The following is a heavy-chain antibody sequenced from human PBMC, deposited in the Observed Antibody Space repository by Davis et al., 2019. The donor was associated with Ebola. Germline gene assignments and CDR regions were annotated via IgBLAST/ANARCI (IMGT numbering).Heavy chain of an antibody. Sequence: PGGSLRLSCAASGFTFTNYAMSWVRQAPGKGLEWVSRINNSGGSVYYAESVKGRFTISRDNSKNTLYLQVNALRAEDTAIYYCAKHSVAGTGGYFFYGMDVWGQGTTVTVSS. V-gene: IGHV3-23*01. CDR1: GFTFTNYA. J-gene: IGHJ6*02. CDR3: AKHSVAGTGGYFFYGMDV. CDR2: INNSGGSV. D-gene: IGHD6-19*01.